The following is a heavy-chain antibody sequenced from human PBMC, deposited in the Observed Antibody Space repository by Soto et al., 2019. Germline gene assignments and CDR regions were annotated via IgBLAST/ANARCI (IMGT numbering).Heavy chain of an antibody. D-gene: IGHD1-7*01. CDR1: GYTFTSYA. Sequence: ASVKVSCKASGYTFTSYAMHWVRQAPGQRLEWMGWINAGNGNTKYSQKFQGRVTITRDTSASTAYMELSGLRSEDTAVYYCARSYNWNYWWFDPWGQGTLVTVSS. CDR3: ARSYNWNYWWFDP. J-gene: IGHJ5*02. V-gene: IGHV1-3*01. CDR2: INAGNGNT.